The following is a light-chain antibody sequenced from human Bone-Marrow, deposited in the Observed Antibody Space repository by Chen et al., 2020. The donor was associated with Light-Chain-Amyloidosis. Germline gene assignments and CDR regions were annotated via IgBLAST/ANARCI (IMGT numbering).Light chain of an antibody. J-gene: IGLJ3*02. CDR1: SGSIATNY. CDR3: QSYQGSSQGV. CDR2: EDD. V-gene: IGLV6-57*01. Sequence: FMLTQPHSVSESPWKTVILSCTFSSGSIATNYVQWYQQRPGSSPTTVIYEDDQRPSGVPDRFSGSIDRSSNSASLTISGLKTEDEADYYCQSYQGSSQGVFGGGTKLTVL.